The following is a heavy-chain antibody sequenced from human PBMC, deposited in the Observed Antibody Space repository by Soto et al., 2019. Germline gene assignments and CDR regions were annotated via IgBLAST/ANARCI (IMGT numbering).Heavy chain of an antibody. V-gene: IGHV3-23*01. CDR1: GFTFSSSA. Sequence: GGSLRLSCAASGFTFSSSAMSWVRQAPGKGLEWVSALSGSGGSTYYADSVKGRFTISRYNSKNTLYLQMNSLSAEDTAVYYCAKDLILRATCDPWGQGTLVTVSS. CDR2: LSGSGGST. J-gene: IGHJ5*02. CDR3: AKDLILRATCDP. D-gene: IGHD3-9*01.